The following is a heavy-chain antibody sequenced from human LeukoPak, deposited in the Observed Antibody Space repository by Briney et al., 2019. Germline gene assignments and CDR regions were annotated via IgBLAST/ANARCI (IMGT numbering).Heavy chain of an antibody. Sequence: GGSLRLSCAASGFTFSTYAIHWVRQAPGQGLEWVAVIWFDGSDKYYSGSVKGRFTISRDNSRNTLYLQMNSLRAEDTAVYYCAKDGGNCYQRFFDYWGQGTLVTVSS. J-gene: IGHJ4*02. D-gene: IGHD2-15*01. V-gene: IGHV3-33*06. CDR1: GFTFSTYA. CDR3: AKDGGNCYQRFFDY. CDR2: IWFDGSDK.